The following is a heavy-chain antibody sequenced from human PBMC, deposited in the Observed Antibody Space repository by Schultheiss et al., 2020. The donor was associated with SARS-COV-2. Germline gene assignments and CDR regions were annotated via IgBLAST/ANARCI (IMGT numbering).Heavy chain of an antibody. CDR1: GFTFSSYA. CDR3: ATSMGCSGYCSYYFDY. V-gene: IGHV3-23*01. Sequence: GGSLRLSCAASGFTFSSYAMHWVRQAPGKGLEWVSAISGSGGSTYYADSVKGRFTISRDNSKNTLYLQMNSLRAEDTAVYYCATSMGCSGYCSYYFDYWGQGTLVTVSS. D-gene: IGHD3-22*01. CDR2: ISGSGGST. J-gene: IGHJ4*02.